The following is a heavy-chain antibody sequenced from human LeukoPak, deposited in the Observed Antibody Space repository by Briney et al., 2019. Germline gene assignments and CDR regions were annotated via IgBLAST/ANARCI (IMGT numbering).Heavy chain of an antibody. CDR2: INHSGGT. CDR3: ARAKGYSYEFDY. CDR1: GGSFSGYY. J-gene: IGHJ4*02. Sequence: PSETLSLTCAVYGGSFSGYYWSWIRQPPGKGLEWIGEINHSGGTNYNPSLKSRVTISVDTSKNQFSLKLSSVTAADTAVYYCARAKGYSYEFDYWGQGTLVTVSS. D-gene: IGHD5-18*01. V-gene: IGHV4-34*01.